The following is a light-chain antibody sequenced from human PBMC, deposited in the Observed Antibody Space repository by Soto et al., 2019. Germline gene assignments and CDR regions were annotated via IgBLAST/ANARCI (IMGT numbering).Light chain of an antibody. CDR3: QHRSTCPYT. CDR1: QSVRID. Sequence: EIVLTQSPATLSLSPGERATLSCRASQSVRIDLDWYQKKPGQAPRVLVYDASSMATGIPARFSGSGSGTAFTHSISSLEPEDFAVDCCQHRSTCPYTEGKGTKLEI. V-gene: IGKV3-11*01. CDR2: DAS. J-gene: IGKJ2*01.